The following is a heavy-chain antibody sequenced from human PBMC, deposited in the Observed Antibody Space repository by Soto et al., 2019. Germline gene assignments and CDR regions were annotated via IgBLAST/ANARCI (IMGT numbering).Heavy chain of an antibody. CDR2: ISGNGADT. D-gene: IGHD2-15*01. V-gene: IGHV3-23*01. CDR3: AKTGCNGGSCFSWFDP. Sequence: EVQLLESGGGLVQPGGSVRLSCAASGFTFSSYAMSWVRQAPGKGLEWVSAISGNGADTTYADSVRGRFTISRDTSKDTIFLQLTSLRLDDSAVYYCAKTGCNGGSCFSWFDPWGQGTPVIVSS. J-gene: IGHJ5*02. CDR1: GFTFSSYA.